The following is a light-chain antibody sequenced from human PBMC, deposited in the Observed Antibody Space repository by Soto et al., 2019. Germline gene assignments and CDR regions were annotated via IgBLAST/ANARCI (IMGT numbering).Light chain of an antibody. CDR1: SRDIGGYDF. J-gene: IGLJ2*01. Sequence: ALTQPPSASGSPGQSVTLSCTGTSRDIGGYDFVSWYQQHPGKAPKLLIYDVIKRPSGVPDRFSGSKSGNTASLTVSGLQTDDEADYYCSSYGGSNNLLFGGGTKLTVL. CDR3: SSYGGSNNLL. V-gene: IGLV2-8*01. CDR2: DVI.